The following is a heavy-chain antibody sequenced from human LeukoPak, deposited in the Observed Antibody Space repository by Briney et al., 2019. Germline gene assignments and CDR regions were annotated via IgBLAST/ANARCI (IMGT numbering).Heavy chain of an antibody. J-gene: IGHJ6*02. CDR1: GFTFSSYA. V-gene: IGHV3-30-3*01. CDR3: ARSWHV. CDR2: ISYDGSNK. Sequence: GGSLRLSCAASGFTFSSYATHWVRQAPGKGLEWVAVISYDGSNKYYADSVKGRFTISRDNSKNTLYLQMNSLRAEDTAVYYCARSWHVWGQGTTVTVSS.